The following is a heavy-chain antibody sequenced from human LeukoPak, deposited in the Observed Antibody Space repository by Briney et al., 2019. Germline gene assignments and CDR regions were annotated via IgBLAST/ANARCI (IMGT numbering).Heavy chain of an antibody. CDR2: ISSSSSTI. CDR3: ARAIGSTYYYGSGSYCET. Sequence: GGSLRLSCAASGFTFSSYSMNWVRQAPGKGLEWVSYISSSSSTIYYADSVKGRFTISRDNAKNSLYLQMNSLRAEDTAVYYCARAIGSTYYYGSGSYCETWGQGTLVTVSS. V-gene: IGHV3-48*04. D-gene: IGHD3-10*01. CDR1: GFTFSSYS. J-gene: IGHJ5*02.